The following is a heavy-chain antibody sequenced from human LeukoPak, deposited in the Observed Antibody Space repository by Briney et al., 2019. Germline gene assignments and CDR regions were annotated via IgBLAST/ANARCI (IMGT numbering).Heavy chain of an antibody. Sequence: GESLKISCKGSGYSFTSYWISWVRQMPGKGLEWMGRIDPSDSYTNYSPSFQGHVTISADKSISTAYLQWSSLKASDTAMYYCARQTSIVASTRGMDVWGQGTTVTVSS. CDR3: ARQTSIVASTRGMDV. D-gene: IGHD6-6*01. CDR2: IDPSDSYT. V-gene: IGHV5-10-1*01. CDR1: GYSFTSYW. J-gene: IGHJ6*02.